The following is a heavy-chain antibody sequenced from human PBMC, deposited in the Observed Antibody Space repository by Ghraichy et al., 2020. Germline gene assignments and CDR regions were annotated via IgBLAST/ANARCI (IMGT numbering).Heavy chain of an antibody. D-gene: IGHD2-8*01. CDR1: GFTFSSYA. V-gene: IGHV3-30-3*01. J-gene: IGHJ5*02. CDR2: LSYDGGNK. Sequence: GGSLRLSCAASGFTFSSYAMHWVRQAPGKGLEWVALLSYDGGNKYYADSVKGRFTISRDNSKNTLSLQMNSLRAEDTAVYYCARELMVYAIWAWFDPWGQGTLVTVSS. CDR3: ARELMVYAIWAWFDP.